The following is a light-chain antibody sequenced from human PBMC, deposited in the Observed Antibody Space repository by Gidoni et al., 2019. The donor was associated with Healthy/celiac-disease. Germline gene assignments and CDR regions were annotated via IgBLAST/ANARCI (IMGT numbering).Light chain of an antibody. Sequence: QSALTQPASVSGSPGQSITISCTGTSSDVGGYNDFSWYQQHPGKAPKLMIYEVSKRPSGVSNRFSGSKSGNTASLTISGLQAEDEADYYCSSYTSSSTVVFGGGTKLTVL. CDR2: EVS. V-gene: IGLV2-14*01. J-gene: IGLJ2*01. CDR3: SSYTSSSTVV. CDR1: SSDVGGYND.